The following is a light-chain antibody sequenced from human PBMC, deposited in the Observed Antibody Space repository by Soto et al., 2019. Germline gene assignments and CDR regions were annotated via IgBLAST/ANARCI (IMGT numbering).Light chain of an antibody. CDR2: AAS. CDR3: EHLNCYPSLT. V-gene: IGKV1-9*01. CDR1: QGISSY. Sequence: DIQLTQSPSSLSSSVGDRVTITCRASQGISSYLAWYQQKPGKAPKLLIYAASTLQSGVTSRFSGSGSGTEFSLTISSLQPEDFATYDCEHLNCYPSLTFGGGTKVEIK. J-gene: IGKJ4*01.